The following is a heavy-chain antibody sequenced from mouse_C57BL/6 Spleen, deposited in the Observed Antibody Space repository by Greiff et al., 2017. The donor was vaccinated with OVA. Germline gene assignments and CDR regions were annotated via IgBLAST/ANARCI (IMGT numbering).Heavy chain of an antibody. CDR3: ARHGYGNFNAMDY. V-gene: IGHV5-6*01. Sequence: EVKVVESGGDLVKPGGSLKLSCAASGFTFSSYGMSWVRQTPDKRLEWVATISSGGSYTYYPDSVKGRFTISRDNAKNTLYLQMSSLKSEDTAMYYCARHGYGNFNAMDYWGQGTSVTVSS. J-gene: IGHJ4*01. CDR1: GFTFSSYG. CDR2: ISSGGSYT. D-gene: IGHD2-10*02.